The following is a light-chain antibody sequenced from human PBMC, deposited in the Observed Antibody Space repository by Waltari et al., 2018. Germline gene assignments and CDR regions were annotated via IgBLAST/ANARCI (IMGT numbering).Light chain of an antibody. Sequence: EIVLTQSPGTLSLSPGERATLSCRASQSVGRYLAWYQQKPGQAPRPLIYDASTRATGIPDRFSGSGSETDFSLTISRLESEDFAVYYCQKYVNLPATFGQGTKVEIK. J-gene: IGKJ1*01. CDR2: DAS. V-gene: IGKV3-20*01. CDR3: QKYVNLPAT. CDR1: QSVGRY.